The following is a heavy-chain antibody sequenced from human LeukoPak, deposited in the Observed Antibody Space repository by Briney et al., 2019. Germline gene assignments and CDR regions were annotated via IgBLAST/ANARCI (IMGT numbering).Heavy chain of an antibody. CDR2: MYYSGST. CDR1: GGSISSGGYY. D-gene: IGHD6-13*01. CDR3: ASGASSPTDY. Sequence: SQTLSLTCTVSGGSISSGGYYWSWIRQHPGKGLEWIGYMYYSGSTNYNPSLKSRVTISVDTSKNQFSLKLSSVTAADTAVYYCASGASSPTDYWGQGTLVTVSS. J-gene: IGHJ4*02. V-gene: IGHV4-61*08.